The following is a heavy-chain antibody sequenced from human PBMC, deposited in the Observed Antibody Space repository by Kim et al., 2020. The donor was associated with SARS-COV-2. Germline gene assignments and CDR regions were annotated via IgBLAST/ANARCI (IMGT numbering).Heavy chain of an antibody. CDR3: AVIAAGIFDY. CDR1: GGSISSYY. CDR2: IYYSGST. J-gene: IGHJ4*02. Sequence: SETLSLTCTVSGGSISSYYWSWIRQPPGKGLEWIGYIYYSGSTNYNPSLKSRVTISVDTSKNQFSLKLSSVTAADTAVYYCAVIAAGIFDYWGQGTLVTVSS. D-gene: IGHD6-25*01. V-gene: IGHV4-59*01.